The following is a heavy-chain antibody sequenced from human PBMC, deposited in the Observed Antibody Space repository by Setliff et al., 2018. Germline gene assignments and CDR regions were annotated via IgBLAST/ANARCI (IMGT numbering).Heavy chain of an antibody. V-gene: IGHV4-39*01. CDR2: VYYSGNT. Sequence: SETLSLTCTVSGGSISTTDYYWGWIRQPPGKGLEWTGCVYYSGNTYYSPSLKSRVTMFVDTSKNQFSLKVSSVTAADTAVYYCARSFSRREKFLLDYWGQGALVTVSS. J-gene: IGHJ4*02. CDR3: ARSFSRREKFLLDY. CDR1: GGSISTTDYY.